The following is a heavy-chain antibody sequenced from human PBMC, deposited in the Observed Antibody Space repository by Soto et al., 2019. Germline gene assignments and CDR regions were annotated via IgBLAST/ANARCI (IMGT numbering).Heavy chain of an antibody. Sequence: GGSLRLSCAASGFPFSSYGMHWVRQAPGKGLDWVAVIWYDGSNKDYADSVKGRFTISRDNSKNTLFLQMNSLRAEDTAVYYCAKVSNWNVDYWGQGTLVTVSS. CDR2: IWYDGSNK. J-gene: IGHJ4*02. V-gene: IGHV3-33*06. D-gene: IGHD1-1*01. CDR3: AKVSNWNVDY. CDR1: GFPFSSYG.